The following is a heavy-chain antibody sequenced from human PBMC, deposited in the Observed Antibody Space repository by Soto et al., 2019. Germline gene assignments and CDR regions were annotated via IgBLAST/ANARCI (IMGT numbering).Heavy chain of an antibody. D-gene: IGHD4-4*01. Sequence: SETLSLTCTVSGGSISSYYWSWIRQPPGKGLEWIGYIYYSGSTNYNPSLKSRVTISVDTSKNQFSLKLSSVTAADTAVYYCAAGADYSNYGVDYWGQGALVTVSS. V-gene: IGHV4-59*08. CDR1: GGSISSYY. CDR3: AAGADYSNYGVDY. J-gene: IGHJ4*02. CDR2: IYYSGST.